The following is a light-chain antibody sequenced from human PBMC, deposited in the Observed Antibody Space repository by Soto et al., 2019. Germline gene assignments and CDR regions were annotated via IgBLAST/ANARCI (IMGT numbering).Light chain of an antibody. Sequence: DIVMTQSLDSLAVSLGERATINCKSSQSVLYSSNNKNYLAWYQQKPGQPPKLLIYWASTRESGVPDRFSGSGSGTDFTLTISSLHAEDVAVYYCQQYYSTPPSFGGGTKVEIK. J-gene: IGKJ4*01. CDR2: WAS. CDR3: QQYYSTPPS. CDR1: QSVLYSSNNKNY. V-gene: IGKV4-1*01.